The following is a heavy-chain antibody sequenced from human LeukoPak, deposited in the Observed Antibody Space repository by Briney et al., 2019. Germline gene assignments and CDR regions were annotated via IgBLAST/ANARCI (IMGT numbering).Heavy chain of an antibody. CDR2: INPSGGST. Sequence: ASVKVSCKASGYTFTSYYMHWVRQAPGQGLEWMGIINPSGGSTSYAQKFQGRVTMTRDTSTSTVYMELSSLRSEDTAVYYCARLGGDYYGSGSYLDYWGQGTLVTVSS. CDR3: ARLGGDYYGSGSYLDY. CDR1: GYTFTSYY. J-gene: IGHJ4*02. D-gene: IGHD3-10*01. V-gene: IGHV1-46*01.